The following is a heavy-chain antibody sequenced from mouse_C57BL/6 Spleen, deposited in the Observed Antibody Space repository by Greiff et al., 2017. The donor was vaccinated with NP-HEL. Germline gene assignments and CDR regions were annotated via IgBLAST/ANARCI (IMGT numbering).Heavy chain of an antibody. CDR3: ARSELGRSAY. D-gene: IGHD4-1*01. CDR1: GYTFTSYW. J-gene: IGHJ3*01. Sequence: QVQLQQPGAELVMPGASVKLSCKASGYTFTSYWMHWVKQRPGQGLEWIGEIDPSDSYTNYNQKFKGKSTLTVDKSSSTAYMQLSSLTSEDSAVYYCARSELGRSAYWGQGTLVTVSA. CDR2: IDPSDSYT. V-gene: IGHV1-69*01.